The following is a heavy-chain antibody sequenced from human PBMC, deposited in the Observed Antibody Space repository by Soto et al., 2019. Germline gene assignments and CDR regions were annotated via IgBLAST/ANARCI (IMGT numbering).Heavy chain of an antibody. V-gene: IGHV1-69*01. CDR3: ARDRYYDDSGLYYESAD. Sequence: QVLLVQSGAEVKKPGSSVKVSCKASGGTFGNYGISWVRQAPGQGLEWMGGILPRLGLTKSAQRFQGRVTFTADESTNTAYMELSSLRSEDTAVFYCARDRYYDDSGLYYESADWGQGTLVTVSS. J-gene: IGHJ4*02. CDR1: GGTFGNYG. CDR2: ILPRLGLT. D-gene: IGHD3-22*01.